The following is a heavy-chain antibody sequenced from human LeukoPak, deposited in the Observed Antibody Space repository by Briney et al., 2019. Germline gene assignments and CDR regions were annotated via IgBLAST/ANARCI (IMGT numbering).Heavy chain of an antibody. Sequence: PSETLSLTCTVSGGSISSGGYYWSWIRQPAGKGLEWIGRIYTSGSTNYNPSLKSRVTMSVDTSKNQFSLKLSSVTAADTAVYYCARDGGANWNYDFWSGYLDYWGQGTLVTVSS. J-gene: IGHJ4*02. CDR3: ARDGGANWNYDFWSGYLDY. D-gene: IGHD3-3*01. CDR1: GGSISSGGYY. V-gene: IGHV4-61*02. CDR2: IYTSGST.